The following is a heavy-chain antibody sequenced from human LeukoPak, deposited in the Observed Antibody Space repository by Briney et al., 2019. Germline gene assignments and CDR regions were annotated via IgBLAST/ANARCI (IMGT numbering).Heavy chain of an antibody. D-gene: IGHD2-15*01. CDR2: IIPIFGTA. CDR3: ARDRTLGYCSGGSCYGIDY. CDR1: GGTFSSYA. Sequence: SVKVPCKASGGTFSSYAISWVRQAPGQGLEWMGGIIPIFGTANYAQKFQGRVTITADESTSTAYMELSSLRSEDTAVYYCARDRTLGYCSGGSCYGIDYWGQGTLVTVSS. J-gene: IGHJ4*02. V-gene: IGHV1-69*01.